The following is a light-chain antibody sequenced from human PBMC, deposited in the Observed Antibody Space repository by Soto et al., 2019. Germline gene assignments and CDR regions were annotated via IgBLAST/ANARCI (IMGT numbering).Light chain of an antibody. CDR1: SRDIGGYDF. CDR2: DVI. Sequence: QSALTQPPSASGSPGQSVTISCTGTSRDIGGYDFVSWYQHPPGKAPKLLIYDVIKRPSGVPDRFSGSKSGNTASLTVSGLQTDYEADYYCSSYGGSNNLLFGGGTKVTVL. V-gene: IGLV2-8*01. CDR3: SSYGGSNNLL. J-gene: IGLJ2*01.